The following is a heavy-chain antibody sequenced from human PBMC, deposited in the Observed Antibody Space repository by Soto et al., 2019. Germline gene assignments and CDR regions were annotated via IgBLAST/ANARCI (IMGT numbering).Heavy chain of an antibody. D-gene: IGHD3-10*01. CDR2: ISAYNGNT. CDR3: ARDPPITMVRGVFDY. J-gene: IGHJ4*02. Sequence: QVQLVQSGAEVKKPGASVKVSCKASGYTFTSYGISWVRQSPGQGLEWMGWISAYNGNTNYAQKLQGRVTMTTDTSTSTAYMELRSLRSDDTAVYYCARDPPITMVRGVFDYWGQGTLVTVSS. V-gene: IGHV1-18*01. CDR1: GYTFTSYG.